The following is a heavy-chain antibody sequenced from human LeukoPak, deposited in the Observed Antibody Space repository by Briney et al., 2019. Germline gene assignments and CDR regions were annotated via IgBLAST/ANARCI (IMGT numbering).Heavy chain of an antibody. J-gene: IGHJ4*02. Sequence: PGGSLRLACAASGFTFSNAWMSWVRQAPGKGLEWVGHFKSKTDGGTTDYAAPVKGRFTISRDDSKNTLYLQMNSLKTEDTAVYYCTTGGGYCSGGNCYLVRSLFDYWGQGTLVTVSS. D-gene: IGHD2-15*01. CDR1: GFTFSNAW. CDR2: FKSKTDGGTT. V-gene: IGHV3-15*01. CDR3: TTGGGYCSGGNCYLVRSLFDY.